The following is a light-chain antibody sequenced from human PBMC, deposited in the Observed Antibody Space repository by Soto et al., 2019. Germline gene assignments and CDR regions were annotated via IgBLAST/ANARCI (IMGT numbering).Light chain of an antibody. CDR2: AS. J-gene: IGKJ3*01. CDR3: QHDGTSAL. Sequence: EIVLTQSPGTLSLSPGERATLSCRASQSVSDMYLAWYQHKPGQAPRLLIYASNRATGIPDMFSGSGSGTDFTLTISRLEPEDFAVYYCQHDGTSALFGPGTKVEIK. V-gene: IGKV3-20*01. CDR1: QSVSDMY.